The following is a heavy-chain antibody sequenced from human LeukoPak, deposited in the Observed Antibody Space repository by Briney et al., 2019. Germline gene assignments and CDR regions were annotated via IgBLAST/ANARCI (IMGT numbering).Heavy chain of an antibody. V-gene: IGHV4-34*01. CDR3: ASPKPSGWYRGGALDY. D-gene: IGHD6-19*01. J-gene: IGHJ4*02. CDR1: GGSFSGYY. CDR2: INHSGST. Sequence: KPSETLSLTCAVYGGSFSGYYWSWIRQPPGKGLEWIGEINHSGSTNYNPSLKSRVTISVDTSKNQFSLKLSSVTAADTAVYYCASPKPSGWYRGGALDYWGQGTLVTVSS.